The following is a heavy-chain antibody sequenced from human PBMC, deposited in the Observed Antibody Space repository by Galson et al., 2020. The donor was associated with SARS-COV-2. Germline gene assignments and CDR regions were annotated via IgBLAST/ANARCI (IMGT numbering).Heavy chain of an antibody. CDR1: GYSFTNYW. Sequence: GESLKISCKGFGYSFTNYWIGWVRQMPGKGLKWMGIIYPGDSDTRYSPSFQGQVTISVDKSISTAYLQWSTLKASDTAMYYCARSDTTMTAHFDYWGQGTLVTVSS. CDR2: IYPGDSDT. CDR3: ARSDTTMTAHFDY. V-gene: IGHV5-51*01. D-gene: IGHD5-18*01. J-gene: IGHJ4*02.